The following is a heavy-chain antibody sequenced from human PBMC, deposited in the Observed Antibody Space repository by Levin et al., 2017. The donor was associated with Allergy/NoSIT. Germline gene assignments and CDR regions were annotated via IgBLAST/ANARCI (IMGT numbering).Heavy chain of an antibody. D-gene: IGHD5-12*01. CDR1: GFTFSNYG. J-gene: IGHJ3*02. CDR2: ISYDGSNK. CDR3: ANPTWGGYVDDASHI. Sequence: GGSLRLSCVASGFTFSNYGMHWVRQAPGKGLEWVADISYDGSNKYYADFVKGRFTISRDNSKSTLYLQMNSLRLEDTAVYYCANPTWGGYVDDASHIWGQGTMVTVSS. V-gene: IGHV3-30*18.